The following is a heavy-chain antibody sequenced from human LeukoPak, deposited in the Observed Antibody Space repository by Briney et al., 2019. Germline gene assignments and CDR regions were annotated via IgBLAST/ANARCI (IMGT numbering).Heavy chain of an antibody. CDR2: IYSGGST. CDR3: ASVVVTAIRDY. D-gene: IGHD2-21*02. CDR1: GFTVSSNY. J-gene: IGHJ4*02. V-gene: IGHV3-53*01. Sequence: GGSLRLSCAASGFTVSSNYMSWVRQAPGKGLEWVSVIYSGGSTYYADSVKGRFTISRDNSKNTLYLQMNSLRAEDTAIYYCASVVVTAIRDYWGQGTLVTVSS.